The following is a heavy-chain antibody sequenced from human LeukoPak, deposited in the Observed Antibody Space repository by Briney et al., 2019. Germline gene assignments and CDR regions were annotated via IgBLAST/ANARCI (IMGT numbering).Heavy chain of an antibody. CDR1: GGSISSYY. V-gene: IGHV4-59*01. CDR3: ARGYSGSSYYFDV. D-gene: IGHD5-12*01. J-gene: IGHJ4*02. CDR2: IYYSGST. Sequence: SETLSLTCTVSGGSISSYYWSWIRQPPGKGLEWIGYIYYSGSTNYNPSLESRVTISVDTSKNHFSLNVTSVTAADTAVYYCARGYSGSSYYFDVWGQGTLVTVSS.